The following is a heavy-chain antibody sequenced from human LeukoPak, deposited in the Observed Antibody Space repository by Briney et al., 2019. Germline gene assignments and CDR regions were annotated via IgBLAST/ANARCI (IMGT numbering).Heavy chain of an antibody. CDR3: ARATLSDYYFNY. CDR2: INPSGGST. CDR1: GYTFTSYY. Sequence: ASVKVSCKASGYTFTSYYMHWVRQAPGQGLEWMGIINPSGGSTSYAQKFQGRVTMTRDTSTNTVYMELSSLRSEDTAVYFCARATLSDYYFNYWGQGTLVTVSS. J-gene: IGHJ4*02. V-gene: IGHV1-46*01.